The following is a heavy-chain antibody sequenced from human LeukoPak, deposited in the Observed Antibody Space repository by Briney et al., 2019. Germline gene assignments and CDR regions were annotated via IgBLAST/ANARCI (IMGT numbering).Heavy chain of an antibody. CDR2: IDHSGST. D-gene: IGHD3-10*01. CDR3: ARGIRPYGEHEAFDI. Sequence: SETLSLTCAVYDESFSGYYCSWIRQPPRKGLEWIGEIDHSGSTNYNPSLQSRVTISVDTSKNQFSLKVSSVSAADTAVYYCARGIRPYGEHEAFDIWGHGKTVTVSP. J-gene: IGHJ3*02. V-gene: IGHV4-34*01. CDR1: DESFSGYY.